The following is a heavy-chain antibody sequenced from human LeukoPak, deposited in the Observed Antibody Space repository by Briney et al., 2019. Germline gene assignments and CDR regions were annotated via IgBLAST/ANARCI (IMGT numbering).Heavy chain of an antibody. J-gene: IGHJ6*03. CDR3: ARDRGIAARPTYYYYMDV. CDR1: GGSFSGYY. D-gene: IGHD6-6*01. Sequence: PSETLSLTCAVYGGSFSGYYWSWIRQPPGKGLEWIGEINHSGSTNYNPSLKSRVTISVDTSKNQFSLKLSSVTAADTAVYYCARDRGIAARPTYYYYMDVWGKGTMVTVSS. CDR2: INHSGST. V-gene: IGHV4-34*01.